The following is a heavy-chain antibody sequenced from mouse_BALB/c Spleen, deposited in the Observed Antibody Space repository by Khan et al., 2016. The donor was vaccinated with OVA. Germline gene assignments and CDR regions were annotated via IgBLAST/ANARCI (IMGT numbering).Heavy chain of an antibody. J-gene: IGHJ3*01. CDR3: ARAFYNGAWFAY. CDR1: GFSLSNYG. Sequence: VQLKESGPGLVAPSQTLSITCTVSGFSLSNYGVHWVRQPPGKGLEWLGVIWAGGSTNHNSALMSRLSISKDDSKSQVFLKMNSLQTDDTAMYCCARAFYNGAWFAYWGQGTLVTVSA. V-gene: IGHV2-9*02. CDR2: IWAGGST. D-gene: IGHD1-3*01.